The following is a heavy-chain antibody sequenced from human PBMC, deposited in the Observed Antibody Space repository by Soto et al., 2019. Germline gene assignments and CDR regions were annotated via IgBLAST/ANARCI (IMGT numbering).Heavy chain of an antibody. CDR3: ARDGPHIPAVGDV. V-gene: IGHV1-18*01. D-gene: IGHD6-13*01. J-gene: IGHJ6*02. CDR2: ISAYNGDK. Sequence: GASVKVSCKASGYTFINYGVSCVRQSPGQWLEWMGCISAYNGDKKYAQNVQGRVTLTTDTSTSTAYMEMRTLRSDDTAAYYCARDGPHIPAVGDVWGQGTTVTVSS. CDR1: GYTFINYG.